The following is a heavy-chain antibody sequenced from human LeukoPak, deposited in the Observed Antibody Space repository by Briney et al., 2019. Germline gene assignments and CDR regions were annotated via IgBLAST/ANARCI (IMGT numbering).Heavy chain of an antibody. CDR2: ISAYNGNT. CDR1: GYTFTSYG. CDR3: ARVSSGWYKYYFDY. D-gene: IGHD6-19*01. Sequence: ASVKVSCEASGYTFTSYGISWVRQAPGQGLEWMGWISAYNGNTNYAQKLQGRVTMTTDTSTSTAYMELRSLRSDDTAVYYCARVSSGWYKYYFDYWGQGTLVTVSS. J-gene: IGHJ4*02. V-gene: IGHV1-18*01.